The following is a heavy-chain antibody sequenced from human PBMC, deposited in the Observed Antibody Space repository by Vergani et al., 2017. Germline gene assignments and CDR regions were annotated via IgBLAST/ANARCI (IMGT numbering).Heavy chain of an antibody. D-gene: IGHD3-3*01. CDR2: IFPGDADT. Sequence: EVRLVQSGPEVKKPGESVKISCETSGYTFTNYWVAWVRQRPGKGLEWMGLIFPGDADTRYSPSFEGQVTISADTSTSTAYVQWPSLKASDTAVYFCARLGDGYYYHGCDIWGQGTAVTVSS. V-gene: IGHV5-51*01. CDR3: ARLGDGYYYHGCDI. J-gene: IGHJ3*02. CDR1: GYTFTNYW.